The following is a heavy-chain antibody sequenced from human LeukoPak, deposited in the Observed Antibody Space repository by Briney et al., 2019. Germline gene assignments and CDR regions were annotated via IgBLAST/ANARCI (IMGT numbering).Heavy chain of an antibody. J-gene: IGHJ4*02. CDR3: ARAGLSTPH. D-gene: IGHD2/OR15-2a*01. CDR1: GFTFSSYA. Sequence: GGSLRLSCAASGFTFSSYAMHWVRQAPGKGLEWVSVIYSGGSTYYADSVKGRFTISRDNSKNTLYLQMNSLRAEDTAVYYCARAGLSTPHWGQGTLVTVSS. V-gene: IGHV3-NL1*01. CDR2: IYSGGST.